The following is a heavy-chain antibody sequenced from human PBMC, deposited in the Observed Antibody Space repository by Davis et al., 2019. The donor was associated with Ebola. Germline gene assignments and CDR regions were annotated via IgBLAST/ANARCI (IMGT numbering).Heavy chain of an antibody. J-gene: IGHJ6*02. CDR3: ARDLVTMVQGVMDNVGYYYGMNV. CDR1: GFTFSRYG. Sequence: GESLKISCAASGFTFSRYGMHWFRQAPGTGLEWVSVIWYDGSNKYYADSVKGRFTISRDNSKNTLYLQMNSLRAEDTAVYYCARDLVTMVQGVMDNVGYYYGMNVWGQGTTVTVSS. V-gene: IGHV3-33*01. CDR2: IWYDGSNK. D-gene: IGHD3-10*01.